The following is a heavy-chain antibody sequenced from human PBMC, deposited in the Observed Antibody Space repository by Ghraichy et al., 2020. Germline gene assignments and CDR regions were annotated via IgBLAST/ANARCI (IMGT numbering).Heavy chain of an antibody. D-gene: IGHD2-15*01. CDR1: GYTFTSYG. V-gene: IGHV1-18*04. J-gene: IGHJ4*02. Sequence: ASVKVSCKASGYTFTSYGISWVRQAPGQGLEWMGWISAYNGNTNYAQKLQGRVTMTTDTSTSTAYMELRSLRSDDTAVYYCARDFSEYCSGGSCYFFYWGQGTLVTVSS. CDR2: ISAYNGNT. CDR3: ARDFSEYCSGGSCYFFY.